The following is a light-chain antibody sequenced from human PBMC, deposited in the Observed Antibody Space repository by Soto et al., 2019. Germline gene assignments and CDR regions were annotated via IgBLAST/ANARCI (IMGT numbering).Light chain of an antibody. CDR1: SSDVGGYNY. CDR2: EVS. J-gene: IGLJ1*01. CDR3: SSYTSSSTPYV. V-gene: IGLV2-14*01. Sequence: QSVLTQPASVSGSSGQSITISCTGTSSDVGGYNYVSWYQQHPDKAPKLMIYEVSNRPSGVSNRFSGSKSGNTASLTISGLQTEDEADYHCSSYTSSSTPYVFGTGTKLTVL.